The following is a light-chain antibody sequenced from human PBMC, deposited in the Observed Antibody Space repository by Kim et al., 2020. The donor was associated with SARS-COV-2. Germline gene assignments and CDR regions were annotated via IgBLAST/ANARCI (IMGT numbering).Light chain of an antibody. Sequence: GDRVTITCRASQGIGDDLAWYQQKPGKAPKLLIYSASSLQPGVPSRFRGSGSHTDFTLTISSLQPEDFATYYCLQDYNYPRTFGQGTKVE. CDR1: QGIGDD. CDR3: LQDYNYPRT. J-gene: IGKJ1*01. V-gene: IGKV1-6*01. CDR2: SAS.